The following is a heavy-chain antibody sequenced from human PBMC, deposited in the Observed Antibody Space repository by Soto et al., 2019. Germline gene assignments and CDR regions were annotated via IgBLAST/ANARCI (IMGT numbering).Heavy chain of an antibody. V-gene: IGHV1-3*01. Sequence: ASVKVSCKASGYTFTSYAMHWVRQAPGQRLEWMGWINAGNGNTKYSQKFQGRVTTTRDTSASTAYMELSSLRSEGTAVYYCAREWEYWDIVVVPAVYGMDVWGQGTTVTVSS. CDR2: INAGNGNT. D-gene: IGHD2-2*01. CDR3: AREWEYWDIVVVPAVYGMDV. CDR1: GYTFTSYA. J-gene: IGHJ6*02.